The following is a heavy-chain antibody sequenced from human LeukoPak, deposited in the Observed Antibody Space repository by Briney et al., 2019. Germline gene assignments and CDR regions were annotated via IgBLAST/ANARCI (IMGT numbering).Heavy chain of an antibody. CDR1: GGSISSYY. J-gene: IGHJ6*03. CDR2: IYTSGST. Sequence: SETLSPTCTVSGGSISSYYWSWIRQPAGKGLEWIGRIYTSGSTNYNPSLKSRVTMSVDTSKNQFSLKLSSVTAADTAVYYCARDMRHNYYDSSGYYYVSYYYYMDVWGKGTTVTVSS. V-gene: IGHV4-4*07. CDR3: ARDMRHNYYDSSGYYYVSYYYYMDV. D-gene: IGHD3-22*01.